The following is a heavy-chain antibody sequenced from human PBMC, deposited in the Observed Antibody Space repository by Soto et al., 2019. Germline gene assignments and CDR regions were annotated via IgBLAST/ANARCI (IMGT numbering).Heavy chain of an antibody. D-gene: IGHD3-16*01. CDR3: AIAGDTSYWYFDL. Sequence: ESGGGVVQPGRSLRLSCAASGFTFSSYGMHWVRQAPGKGLEWVAVIWYDGSNKYYADSVKGRFTISRDNSKNTLYLQMNTLRAEDTAVYYCAIAGDTSYWYFDLWGRGTLVTVSS. V-gene: IGHV3-33*01. CDR2: IWYDGSNK. CDR1: GFTFSSYG. J-gene: IGHJ2*01.